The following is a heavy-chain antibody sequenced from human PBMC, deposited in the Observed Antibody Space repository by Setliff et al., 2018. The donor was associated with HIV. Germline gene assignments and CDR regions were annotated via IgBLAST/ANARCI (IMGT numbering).Heavy chain of an antibody. CDR2: IYISGTT. CDR3: AREHCSGGSCNGFDI. CDR1: GGSISTSY. D-gene: IGHD2-15*01. V-gene: IGHV4-4*09. J-gene: IGHJ3*02. Sequence: SETLSLTCTVSGGSISTSYWNWIRQPPGKGLGWIAYIYISGTTNYNPSLKSRVTISLDTSRNQFSLKLGSVTAADTAMYYCAREHCSGGSCNGFDIWGQGTMVTVSS.